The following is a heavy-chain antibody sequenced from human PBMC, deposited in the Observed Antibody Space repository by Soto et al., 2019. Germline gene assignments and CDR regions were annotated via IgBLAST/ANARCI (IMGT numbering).Heavy chain of an antibody. CDR1: GGTFSSYT. CDR2: IIPILGIA. V-gene: IGHV1-69*02. CDR3: ATQTFGSNAFFDT. Sequence: ASVKVSCKASGGTFSSYTISWVRQAPGQGLEWMGRIIPILGIANYAQKFQGRVTITADKSTSTAYMELSSLRSEDTAVYYCATQTFGSNAFFDTWGQGALVTVSS. D-gene: IGHD3-10*01. J-gene: IGHJ4*02.